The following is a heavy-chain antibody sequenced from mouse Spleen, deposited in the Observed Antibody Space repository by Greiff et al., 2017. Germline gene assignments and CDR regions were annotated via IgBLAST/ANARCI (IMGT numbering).Heavy chain of an antibody. CDR1: GYTFTDYE. CDR3: TREGAYYSYYTPYFDY. D-gene: IGHD2-12*01. Sequence: VQLQESGAELVRPGASVTLSCKASGYTFTDYEMHWVKQTPVHGLEWIGAIDPETGGTAYNQKFKGKAILTADKSSSTAYMELRSLTSEDSAVYYCTREGAYYSYYTPYFDYWGQGTTLTVSS. CDR2: IDPETGGT. V-gene: IGHV1-15*01. J-gene: IGHJ2*01.